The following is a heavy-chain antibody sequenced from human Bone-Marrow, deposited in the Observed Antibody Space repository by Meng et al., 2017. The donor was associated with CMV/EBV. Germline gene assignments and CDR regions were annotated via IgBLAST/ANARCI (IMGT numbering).Heavy chain of an antibody. CDR2: IIPIFGTA. Sequence: SVKVSCKASGYTFSSYAISWVRQAPGQGLEWMGGIIPIFGTANYAQKFQGRVTITTDESTSTAYMELRSLRSDDTAVYYCAVLRGGSGYSGSTRDRGYYYGMDVWAKGPRSPSP. V-gene: IGHV1-69*05. J-gene: IGHJ6*02. CDR3: AVLRGGSGYSGSTRDRGYYYGMDV. D-gene: IGHD3-3*01. CDR1: GYTFSSYA.